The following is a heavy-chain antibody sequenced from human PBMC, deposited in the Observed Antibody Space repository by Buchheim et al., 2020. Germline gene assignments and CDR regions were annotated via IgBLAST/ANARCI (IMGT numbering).Heavy chain of an antibody. J-gene: IGHJ6*03. D-gene: IGHD1-26*01. CDR1: GFTFSSYS. V-gene: IGHV3-48*01. CDR2: ISSSSSTI. CDR3: ARDRSGSYYVHRYYYYMDV. Sequence: EVQLVESGGGLVQPGGSLRLSCAASGFTFSSYSMNWVRQAPGKGLEWGSYISSSSSTIYYEESVKGRFTISRDNAKNALYLQMNSLRAEDTAVYYCARDRSGSYYVHRYYYYMDVWGKGTT.